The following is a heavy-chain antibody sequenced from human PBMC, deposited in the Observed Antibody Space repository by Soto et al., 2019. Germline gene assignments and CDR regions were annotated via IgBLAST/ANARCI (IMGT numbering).Heavy chain of an antibody. CDR3: AKDIINNRSCRDRFDP. Sequence: AGSMRLSSAACGFTFDSYAVGWVLQAQGKGMEWVSAISGSGGSTYYADSGKGRFTISRNTSKNTLYLQMNSLRTKHTAVYYCAKDIINNRSCRDRFDPWGQGTLVTVSS. J-gene: IGHJ5*02. CDR1: GFTFDSYA. V-gene: IGHV3-23*01. CDR2: ISGSGGST. D-gene: IGHD1-26*01.